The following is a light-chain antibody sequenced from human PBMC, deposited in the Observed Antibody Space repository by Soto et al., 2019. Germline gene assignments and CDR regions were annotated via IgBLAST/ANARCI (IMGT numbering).Light chain of an antibody. CDR2: DNS. CDR1: SSNIGAGYD. J-gene: IGLJ2*01. CDR3: QSYDSSLHVV. V-gene: IGLV1-40*01. Sequence: QSVLTQPPSVSGAPGQRVTISCTGSSSNIGAGYDVQWYQQLPGTAPKLLMYDNSNRPSGVPDRFSGSKSGTSASLAITGLQAEDEADYYCQSYDSSLHVVFGGGTKVTVL.